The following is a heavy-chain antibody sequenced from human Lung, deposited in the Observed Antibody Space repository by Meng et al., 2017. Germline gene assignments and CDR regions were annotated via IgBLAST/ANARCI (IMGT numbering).Heavy chain of an antibody. D-gene: IGHD1-26*01. CDR1: GGFITRSTW. V-gene: IGHV4-4*02. CDR2: IFHSGST. J-gene: IGHJ4*02. Sequence: QVQRHESGPGLVKPSGTLSLTCAVSGGFITRSTWWSWVRQTPGKGLEWFGEIFHSGSTNYNPPLESRVTISVDKSKNQFSLKVYSVTAADTATYYCARFDISSSGRGDYWGQGILVTVSS. CDR3: ARFDISSSGRGDY.